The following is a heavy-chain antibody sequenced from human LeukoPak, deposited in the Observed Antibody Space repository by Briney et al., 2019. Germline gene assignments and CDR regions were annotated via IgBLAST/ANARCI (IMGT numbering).Heavy chain of an antibody. CDR2: IYYTGST. V-gene: IGHV4-59*12. D-gene: IGHD6-19*01. CDR1: SGSIGSYY. Sequence: SETLSLTCTVSSGSIGSYYWSWIRQPPRKGLEWIGYIYYTGSTDYNPSLKSRVNILVDRPKTQFSLKLSSVTAADTAVYYCARNDLYYSSGWYRFRRPSHLENLFDYWGQGTLVTVSS. J-gene: IGHJ4*02. CDR3: ARNDLYYSSGWYRFRRPSHLENLFDY.